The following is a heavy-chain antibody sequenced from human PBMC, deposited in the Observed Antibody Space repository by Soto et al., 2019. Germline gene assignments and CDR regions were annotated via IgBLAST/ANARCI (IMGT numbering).Heavy chain of an antibody. J-gene: IGHJ6*02. CDR2: IYYSGST. D-gene: IGHD3-3*01. CDR3: ERWNRRLYEKSGYYLPHFTNYSMDV. Sequence: PTETLSLTCTVSGVSLSSVSYSWSWMRQPPGKGLEWIGYIYYSGSTNYNPSLKSRVTISVDTSKNQFSLKLSSVTAADTAVYYCERWNRRLYEKSGYYLPHFTNYSMDVSCQETTVTVS. CDR1: GVSLSSVSYS. V-gene: IGHV4-61*01.